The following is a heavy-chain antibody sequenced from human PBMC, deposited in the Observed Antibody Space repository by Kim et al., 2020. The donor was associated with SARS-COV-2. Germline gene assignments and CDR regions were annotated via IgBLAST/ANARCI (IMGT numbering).Heavy chain of an antibody. V-gene: IGHV4-31*01. Sequence: PSLKSQVTISVDTSKNQFSLKLSSVTAADTAVYYCARARITMIVVDAFDIWGQGTMVTVSS. J-gene: IGHJ3*02. D-gene: IGHD3-22*01. CDR3: ARARITMIVVDAFDI.